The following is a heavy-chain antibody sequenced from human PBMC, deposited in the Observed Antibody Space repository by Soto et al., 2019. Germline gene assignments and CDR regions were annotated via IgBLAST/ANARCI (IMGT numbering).Heavy chain of an antibody. CDR3: ARGERRSVLIVSVFDY. D-gene: IGHD2-8*01. Sequence: QVEMQESGPGLVKPSETLSLTCPVSGASLSSNKYYWGWIRQSPGKGLEWIGSVYYSGSTYSNPSLKSRVSISVDMSNSSLKVRSVTAAATAVYYCARGERRSVLIVSVFDYWGQGKLVSVSS. CDR2: VYYSGST. CDR1: GASLSSNKYY. J-gene: IGHJ4*02. V-gene: IGHV4-39*02.